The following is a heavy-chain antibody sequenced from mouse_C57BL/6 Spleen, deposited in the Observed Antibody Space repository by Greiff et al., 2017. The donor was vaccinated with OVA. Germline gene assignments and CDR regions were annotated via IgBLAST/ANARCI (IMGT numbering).Heavy chain of an antibody. CDR2: ISSGSSTI. J-gene: IGHJ3*01. D-gene: IGHD4-1*01. CDR3: SSRTWDVAWFAY. CDR1: GFTFSDYG. V-gene: IGHV5-17*01. Sequence: EVKVVESGGGLVKPGGSLKLSCAASGFTFSDYGMHWVRQAPEKGLEWVAYISSGSSTISYADTVKGRFTISRDNAKNTLFLQMTCLRSEYTSMYSCSSRTWDVAWFAYWGQGTLVTVSA.